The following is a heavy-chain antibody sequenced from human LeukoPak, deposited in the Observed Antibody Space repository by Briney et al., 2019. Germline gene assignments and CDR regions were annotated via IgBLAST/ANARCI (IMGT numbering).Heavy chain of an antibody. CDR2: IWYDGSNK. V-gene: IGHV3-33*01. CDR1: GFTFSSYG. Sequence: PGRSLRLSCAASGFTFSSYGMHWVRQAPGKGLEWVALIWYDGSNKYYADSVKGRFTISRDNSKNTLYLQMHSLRAEDTAVYYCARDFVAAPTVWGQGTTVIVSS. D-gene: IGHD6-13*01. CDR3: ARDFVAAPTV. J-gene: IGHJ6*02.